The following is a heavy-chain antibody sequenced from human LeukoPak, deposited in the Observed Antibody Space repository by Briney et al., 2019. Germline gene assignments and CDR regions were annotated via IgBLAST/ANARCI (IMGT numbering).Heavy chain of an antibody. Sequence: ASVKVSCKASGYTFTSYYMHWVRQAPGQGLERMGIINPSGGNTSYAQKFQGRVTMTRDTSTSTVYMELSSLRSEDTAVYYCARDFSGYCSSTSCYETPNWFDPWGQGTLVTVSS. V-gene: IGHV1-46*01. CDR3: ARDFSGYCSSTSCYETPNWFDP. CDR1: GYTFTSYY. D-gene: IGHD2-2*01. CDR2: INPSGGNT. J-gene: IGHJ5*02.